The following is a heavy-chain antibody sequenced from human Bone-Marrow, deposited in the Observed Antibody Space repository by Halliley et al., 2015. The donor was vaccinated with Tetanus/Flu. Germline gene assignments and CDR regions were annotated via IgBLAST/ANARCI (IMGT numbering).Heavy chain of an antibody. CDR2: INSDGSST. Sequence: WGSRINSDGSSTDYADSEKGRFTISRDNAKNTLYLQMNSLRAEDTAVYYCTRSGDGYNPLLDYWGQGTLVTVSS. J-gene: IGHJ4*02. V-gene: IGHV3-74*01. CDR3: TRSGDGYNPLLDY. D-gene: IGHD5-12*01.